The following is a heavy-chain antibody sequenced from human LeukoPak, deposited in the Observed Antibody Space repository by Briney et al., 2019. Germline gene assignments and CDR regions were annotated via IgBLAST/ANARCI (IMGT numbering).Heavy chain of an antibody. CDR2: IYDSGST. CDR1: GGSISSYY. D-gene: IGHD1-7*01. CDR3: AREDITGTASYFDY. Sequence: SETLSFTCTVSGGSISSYYWSWIRQPPGKGLEWIGYIYDSGSTNYNPSLKSRVTISVDTSKNQFSLKLSSVTAADTAVYYCAREDITGTASYFDYWGQGTLVTVSS. J-gene: IGHJ4*02. V-gene: IGHV4-59*01.